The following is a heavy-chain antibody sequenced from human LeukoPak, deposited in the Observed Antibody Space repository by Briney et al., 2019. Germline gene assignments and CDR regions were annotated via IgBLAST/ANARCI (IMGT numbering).Heavy chain of an antibody. CDR1: GGTFSSYA. D-gene: IGHD4-23*01. Sequence: ASVKVSCKASGGTFSSYAISWVRQAPGQGLEWMGIINPSGGSTSYAQKFQGRVTMTRDTSTSTVYMELSSLRSEDTAVYYCARVLRRFGYFDYWGQGTLVTVSS. V-gene: IGHV1-46*01. CDR2: INPSGGST. J-gene: IGHJ4*02. CDR3: ARVLRRFGYFDY.